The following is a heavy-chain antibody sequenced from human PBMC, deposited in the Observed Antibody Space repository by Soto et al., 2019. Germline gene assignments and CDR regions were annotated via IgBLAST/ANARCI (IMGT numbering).Heavy chain of an antibody. CDR1: GFSFSNSY. CDR2: ISTSGSST. V-gene: IGHV3-11*01. J-gene: IGHJ6*03. CDR3: ANLAKNYYHYMDV. D-gene: IGHD1-26*01. Sequence: GSLRLSCAASGFSFSNSYMTWTLQAPGKGLEWVSLISTSGSSTDYADSVKGRFTISRDNAKNSLSLQMNSLRAEDTAVYYCANLAKNYYHYMDVWGKGTTVTVTS.